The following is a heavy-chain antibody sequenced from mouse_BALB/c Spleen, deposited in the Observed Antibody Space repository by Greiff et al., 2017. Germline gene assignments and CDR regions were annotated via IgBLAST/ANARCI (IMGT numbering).Heavy chain of an antibody. CDR1: GFTFSSYG. D-gene: IGHD2-4*01. Sequence: EVQLVESGGGLVQPGGSLKLSCAASGFTFSSYGMSWVRQTPDKRLELVATINSNGGSTYYPDSVKGRFTISRDNAKNTLYLQMSSLKSEDTAMYYCARDVITTRRPIYYYAMDYWGQGTSVTVSS. J-gene: IGHJ4*01. CDR3: ARDVITTRRPIYYYAMDY. CDR2: INSNGGST. V-gene: IGHV5-6-3*01.